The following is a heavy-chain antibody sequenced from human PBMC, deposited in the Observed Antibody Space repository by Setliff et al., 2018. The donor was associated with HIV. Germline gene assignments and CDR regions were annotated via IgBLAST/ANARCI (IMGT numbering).Heavy chain of an antibody. J-gene: IGHJ6*03. CDR2: IYHNGIT. CDR1: GYSISSGYY. Sequence: SETLSLTCGVSGYSISSGYYWGWIRQPPGKGLEWIGSIYHNGITYYNPSLKSRVTISVDTSQNQFSLKLSSVTAADTAVYYCASEAWTSYRSSSGYYYYMDVWGKGTTVTVSS. D-gene: IGHD6-6*01. V-gene: IGHV4-38-2*01. CDR3: ASEAWTSYRSSSGYYYYMDV.